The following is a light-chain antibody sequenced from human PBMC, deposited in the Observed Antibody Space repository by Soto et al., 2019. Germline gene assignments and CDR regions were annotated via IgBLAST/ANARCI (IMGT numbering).Light chain of an antibody. V-gene: IGLV1-40*01. CDR2: GNS. CDR3: SAYAGSNNFV. CDR1: NSNIGAGYD. J-gene: IGLJ1*01. Sequence: QSVLTQPPSVSGAPGQRVTISCTGSNSNIGAGYDVHWYQQLPGTAPKLLIYGNSNRPSGVPDRFSGSKSGTSASLTITGLQAEDEADYYCSAYAGSNNFVFGSGTKVTVL.